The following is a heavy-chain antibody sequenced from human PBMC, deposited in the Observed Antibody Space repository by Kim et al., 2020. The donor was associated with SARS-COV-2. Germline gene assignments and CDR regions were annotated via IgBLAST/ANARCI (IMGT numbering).Heavy chain of an antibody. V-gene: IGHV3-21*01. CDR2: ISTTSQHI. J-gene: IGHJ4*02. CDR3: ARGSPKLQRLLAFDY. Sequence: GGSLRLSCEVSGFTFRSYSMNWVRQAPGKGVEWVSSISTTSQHIYYADSVKGRFTISRDNAKNSLYLQMSSLRAEDTAVYFCARGSPKLQRLLAFDYWGQGTLVTVSS. D-gene: IGHD1-1*01. CDR1: GFTFRSYS.